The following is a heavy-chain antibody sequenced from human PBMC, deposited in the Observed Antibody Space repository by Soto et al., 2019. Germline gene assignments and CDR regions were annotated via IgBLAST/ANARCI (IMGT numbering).Heavy chain of an antibody. D-gene: IGHD6-19*01. J-gene: IGHJ4*02. CDR3: ARVVEPAGIAVAGTKSGIDY. CDR2: ISYDGSNK. CDR1: GFTFSSYA. Sequence: GGSLRLSCAASGFTFSSYAMHWVRQAPGKGLEWVAVISYDGSNKYYADSVKGRFTISRDNSKNTLYLQMNSLRAEDTAVYYCARVVEPAGIAVAGTKSGIDYWGQGTLVTDSS. V-gene: IGHV3-30-3*01.